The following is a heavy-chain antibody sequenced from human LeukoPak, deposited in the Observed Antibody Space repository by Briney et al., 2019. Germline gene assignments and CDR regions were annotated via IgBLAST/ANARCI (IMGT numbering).Heavy chain of an antibody. J-gene: IGHJ3*02. Sequence: GGSLRLSCAASGFTFSTYAMSWVRQAPGKGLEWVSGISGSGENTYYADSVKGRFTISRDNSKNTLYLQMNSLRAEDTAVYYCAREFSGTDAFDIWGQGTMVTVSS. CDR1: GFTFSTYA. V-gene: IGHV3-23*01. CDR3: AREFSGTDAFDI. CDR2: ISGSGENT.